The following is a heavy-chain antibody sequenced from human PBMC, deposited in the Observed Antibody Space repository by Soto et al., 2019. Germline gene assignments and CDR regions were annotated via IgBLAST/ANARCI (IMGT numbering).Heavy chain of an antibody. CDR2: IYYSGST. J-gene: IGHJ4*02. CDR1: GGSISSYY. V-gene: IGHV4-59*08. D-gene: IGHD3-10*01. CDR3: ARHNYGSGSTYFDY. Sequence: QVQLQESGPGLVKPSETLSLTCTVSGGSISSYYWSWIRQPPGKGLEWIGYIYYSGSTNYNPSLNIRVTISVDTSKNQFSLKLNSMTAADTAVYYCARHNYGSGSTYFDYWGQGTLVTVSS.